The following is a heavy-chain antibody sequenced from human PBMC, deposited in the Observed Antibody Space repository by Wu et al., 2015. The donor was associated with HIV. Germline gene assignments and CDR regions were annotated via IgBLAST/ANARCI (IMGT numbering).Heavy chain of an antibody. Sequence: QVQLVQSGAEVKKPGSSVKVSCKASGGTFSSYAINWVRQAPGQGLEWMGGIIPMFGTANYAQKFQGRVTITADESTSTAYMELSSLRSEDTAVYYCARDVRGDCSSTSCYTEYFQHWGQGTLVTVSS. CDR1: GGTFSSYA. D-gene: IGHD2-2*02. V-gene: IGHV1-69*12. CDR3: ARDVRGDCSSTSCYTEYFQH. CDR2: IIPMFGTA. J-gene: IGHJ1*01.